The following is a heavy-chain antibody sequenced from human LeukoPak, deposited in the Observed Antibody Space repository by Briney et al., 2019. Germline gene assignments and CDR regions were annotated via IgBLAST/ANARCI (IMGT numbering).Heavy chain of an antibody. J-gene: IGHJ4*01. V-gene: IGHV1-24*01. CDR2: FDPEDNKT. Sequence: VKLSREVSGYTLSALSMHGVRQAPGKGREWMGGFDPEDNKTIDAQKFQRTVTMTEDTSTDTAYMELSSLISEDTAVYYCATDPLAGYYYRIDDSGEGTLVTASS. CDR1: GYTLSALS. D-gene: IGHD3-22*01. CDR3: ATDPLAGYYYRIDD.